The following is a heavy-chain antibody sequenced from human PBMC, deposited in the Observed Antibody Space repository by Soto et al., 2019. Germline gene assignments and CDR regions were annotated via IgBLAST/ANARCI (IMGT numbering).Heavy chain of an antibody. J-gene: IGHJ4*02. CDR3: ARWGTTGGLDV. Sequence: QVQLVESGGGVVQPGASLRLSCVGSGFTFRSYVIHWVRQAPGKGLEWLALTSYDGSNKYYDDSEKGRFPISRDNSRNTVDLHMDSLRLDGTALYFCARWGTTGGLDVWGQGTLVSVSS. V-gene: IGHV3-30*05. D-gene: IGHD3-16*01. CDR2: TSYDGSNK. CDR1: GFTFRSYV.